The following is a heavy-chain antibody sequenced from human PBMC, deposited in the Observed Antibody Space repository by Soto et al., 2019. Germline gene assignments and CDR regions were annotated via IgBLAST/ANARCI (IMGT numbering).Heavy chain of an antibody. CDR1: GGSISSGDYY. CDR2: IYYSGST. J-gene: IGHJ5*02. V-gene: IGHV4-30-4*08. Sequence: SETLSLTCTVSGGSISSGDYYWSWIRQPPGKGLEWIGYIYYSGSTFYNPSLKSRVTISVDTSKNQFSLKLSSVPAADTAVYYCARERPDGARLDPWGQGTPVTVSS. D-gene: IGHD6-6*01. CDR3: ARERPDGARLDP.